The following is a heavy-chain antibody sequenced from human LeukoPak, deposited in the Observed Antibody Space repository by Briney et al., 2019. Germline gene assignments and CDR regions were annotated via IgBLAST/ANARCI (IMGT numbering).Heavy chain of an antibody. CDR2: ISGSGGST. CDR3: AKSFTVTNWFDP. CDR1: GFTFSSYA. D-gene: IGHD4-17*01. V-gene: IGHV3-23*01. J-gene: IGHJ5*02. Sequence: GGSLRLSRAASGFTFSSYAMSWVRRAPGKGLEWVSAISGSGGSTYYADSVKGRFTISRDNSKNTLYLQMNSLRAEDTAVYYCAKSFTVTNWFDPWGQGTLVTVSS.